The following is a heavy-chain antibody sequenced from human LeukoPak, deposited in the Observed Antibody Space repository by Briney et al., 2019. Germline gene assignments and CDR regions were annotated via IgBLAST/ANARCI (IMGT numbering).Heavy chain of an antibody. Sequence: GRSLRLSCAASGFTFSSYAMHWVRQAPGKGLEWVAVISYDGSNKYYADSVKGRFTISRDNSKNTLYLQMNSLRAEDTAVYYCAKASITMFGVVGVDYYYYMVVWGKGTTVTVSS. J-gene: IGHJ6*03. D-gene: IGHD3-3*01. V-gene: IGHV3-30-3*01. CDR1: GFTFSSYA. CDR2: ISYDGSNK. CDR3: AKASITMFGVVGVDYYYYMVV.